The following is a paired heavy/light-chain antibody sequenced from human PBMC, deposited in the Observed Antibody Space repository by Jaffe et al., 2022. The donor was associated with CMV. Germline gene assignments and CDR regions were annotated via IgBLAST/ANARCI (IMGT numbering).Heavy chain of an antibody. V-gene: IGHV4-59*01. D-gene: IGHD3-22*01. CDR3: ATDSSGYEVGNFDF. Sequence: QVQLQESGPGLVKPSETLSLTCNVSGGSISSFYWSWIRQPPGKGLEWIGYIYYSGTTSYNPSLKSRVTISVDTSKNQFSLNLSSVTAADTAVYYCATDSSGYEVGNFDFWGQGTLVTVSS. CDR1: GGSISSFY. CDR2: IYYSGTT. J-gene: IGHJ4*02.
Light chain of an antibody. J-gene: IGLJ3*02. V-gene: IGLV2-14*03. Sequence: QSALTQPASVSGSPGQSVTISCTGTSSDVGRYDYVSWYQQHPGKAPKLLISDVSNRPSGVSNRFSGSKSGTTASLTISGLQAEDEADYYCNSFTSSRTMVFGGGTKLTVL. CDR2: DVS. CDR1: SSDVGRYDY. CDR3: NSFTSSRTMV.